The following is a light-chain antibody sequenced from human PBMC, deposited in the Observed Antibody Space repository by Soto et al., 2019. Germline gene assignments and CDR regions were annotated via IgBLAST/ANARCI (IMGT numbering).Light chain of an antibody. Sequence: QSVLTQPPSASGTPGQRVTISCYGSSSNIGSYYVYWYQQFPGTAPKLLIYRNNQRPSGVPDRFSGSKSGTSASLAISGLRSEDEADYYCAAWDDSLSGRVFGGGTKVTVL. J-gene: IGLJ3*02. CDR2: RNN. CDR3: AAWDDSLSGRV. CDR1: SSNIGSYY. V-gene: IGLV1-47*01.